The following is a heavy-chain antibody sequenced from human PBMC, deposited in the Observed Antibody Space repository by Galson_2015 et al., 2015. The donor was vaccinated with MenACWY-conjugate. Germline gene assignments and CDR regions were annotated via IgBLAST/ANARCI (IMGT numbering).Heavy chain of an antibody. CDR3: VRDGGGIAAAGTKGWVDP. CDR1: GFTFSHYG. CDR2: IWYDGSNK. Sequence: SLRLSCAASGFTFSHYGMHWVRQAPGKGLEWVAVIWYDGSNKYYADSVNGRFTISRDNSTNTLYLQMNSLRAEDTAMYHCVRDGGGIAAAGTKGWVDPWGQGILVTVSS. D-gene: IGHD6-25*01. J-gene: IGHJ5*02. V-gene: IGHV3-33*01.